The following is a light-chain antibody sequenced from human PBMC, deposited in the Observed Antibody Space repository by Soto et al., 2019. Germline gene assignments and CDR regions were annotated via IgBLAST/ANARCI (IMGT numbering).Light chain of an antibody. CDR1: HNDIGTYDY. CDR3: SSFTSNRIYV. CDR2: GVT. V-gene: IGLV2-14*03. Sequence: QSVLTQPTSVSGSPGQSITISCTGNHNDIGTYDYVSWYQQHPGRAPGLLIHGVTTRPSGISDRFSASKSGLTASLTISRLQPEDEADYYCSSFTSNRIYVFGPGTKVTVL. J-gene: IGLJ1*01.